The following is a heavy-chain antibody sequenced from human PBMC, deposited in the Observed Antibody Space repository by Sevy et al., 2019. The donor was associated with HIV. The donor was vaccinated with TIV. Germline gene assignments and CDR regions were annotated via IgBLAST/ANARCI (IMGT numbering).Heavy chain of an antibody. V-gene: IGHV4-30-4*01. CDR3: AIELRMGYCSGGSCFSWFDP. Sequence: SETLSLTCTVSGGSISSGDYYWSWIRQPPGKGLEWIGYIYYSGSTYYNPSLKSRVTISVDTSKNQFSLKLSSVTAADTAVCYCAIELRMGYCSGGSCFSWFDPGGQGTLVTVSS. D-gene: IGHD2-15*01. CDR2: IYYSGST. J-gene: IGHJ5*02. CDR1: GGSISSGDYY.